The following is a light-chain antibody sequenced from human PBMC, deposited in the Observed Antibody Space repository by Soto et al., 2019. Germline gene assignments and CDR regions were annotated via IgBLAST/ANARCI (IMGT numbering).Light chain of an antibody. J-gene: IGKJ2*01. V-gene: IGKV1-5*01. CDR3: QQYRGKPFT. CDR1: QSIDSW. Sequence: DIQMTQSPSTLSASVGDRVTIACRASQSIDSWLAWYQQKPGKAPKFLIYDASDLESGVPSRFSGSGSGTEFTLTISSLQPDDCATYYCQQYRGKPFTFGQGTKVEIK. CDR2: DAS.